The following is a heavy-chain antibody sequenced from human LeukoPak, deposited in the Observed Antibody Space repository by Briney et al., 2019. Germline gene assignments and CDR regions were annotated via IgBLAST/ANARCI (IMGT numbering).Heavy chain of an antibody. V-gene: IGHV1-69*04. D-gene: IGHD3-9*01. CDR3: AGGDILTEDYFDY. CDR1: GGTFSSYA. Sequence: ASVKVSCKASGGTFSSYAISWVRQAPGQGLEWMGRIIPILGIANYAQKFQGRVTITADKSTSTAYMELSSLRSEDTGVYYCAGGDILTEDYFDYWGQGTLVSVSS. CDR2: IIPILGIA. J-gene: IGHJ4*02.